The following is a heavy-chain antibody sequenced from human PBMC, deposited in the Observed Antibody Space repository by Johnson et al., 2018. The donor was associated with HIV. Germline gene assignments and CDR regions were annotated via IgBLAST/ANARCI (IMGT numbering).Heavy chain of an antibody. Sequence: QVQLVESGGGVVQPGGSLRLSCAASGFTFANYAMHWVRQAPGKGLEWVAFTAHDESITHYAASVKGRFTMSRDNSKSTLYLQMNSLRAEDTALYYCAVSVLTGRRPDDAFDIWGQGTMVTVSS. CDR2: TAHDESIT. CDR3: AVSVLTGRRPDDAFDI. CDR1: GFTFANYA. D-gene: IGHD3-9*01. V-gene: IGHV3-30*02. J-gene: IGHJ3*02.